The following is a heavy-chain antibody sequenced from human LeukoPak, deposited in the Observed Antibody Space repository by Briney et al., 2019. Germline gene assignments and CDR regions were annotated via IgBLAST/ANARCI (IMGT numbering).Heavy chain of an antibody. J-gene: IGHJ5*02. V-gene: IGHV4-59*01. CDR1: GGSISNYY. Sequence: SETLSLTCTVSGGSISNYYWSWIRQPPGKGLEWVGYIFYSGSTNYNPSLKSRVTISVDTSKNQFSLKLSSVTAADTAVYYCARDFRDYYGSRFDPWGQGTLVTVSS. CDR2: IFYSGST. D-gene: IGHD3-10*01. CDR3: ARDFRDYYGSRFDP.